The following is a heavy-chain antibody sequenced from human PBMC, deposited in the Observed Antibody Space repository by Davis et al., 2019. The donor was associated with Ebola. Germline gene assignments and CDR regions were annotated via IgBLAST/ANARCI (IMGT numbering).Heavy chain of an antibody. CDR2: IYYSGST. J-gene: IGHJ4*02. CDR1: GGSISSSSYY. Sequence: SETLSLTCTVSGGSISSSSYYWGWIRQPPGKGLEWIGTIYYSGSTYYNPSLKSRVTMSLDTSKNQFSLKLNSVTAADTAVYYCARGRDYYDSSSNFDYWGQGTLVTVSS. V-gene: IGHV4-39*07. D-gene: IGHD3-22*01. CDR3: ARGRDYYDSSSNFDY.